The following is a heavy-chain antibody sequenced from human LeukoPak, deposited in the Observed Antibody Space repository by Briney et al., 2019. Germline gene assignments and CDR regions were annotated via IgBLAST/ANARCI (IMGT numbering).Heavy chain of an antibody. Sequence: SETLSLTCTVSGGSISSYYWSWIRQPPGKGLEWIGYIYYSGSTNYNPSLKSRVTISVDTSKNQFSLKLSSVTAADTAVYYCARECSSTSCAPVWGQGTLVTVSS. J-gene: IGHJ4*02. V-gene: IGHV4-59*01. CDR3: ARECSSTSCAPV. CDR1: GGSISSYY. D-gene: IGHD2-2*01. CDR2: IYYSGST.